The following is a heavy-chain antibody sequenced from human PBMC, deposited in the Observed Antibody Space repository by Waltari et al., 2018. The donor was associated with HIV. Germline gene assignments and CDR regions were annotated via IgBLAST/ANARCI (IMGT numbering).Heavy chain of an antibody. J-gene: IGHJ6*02. CDR1: GFTFSSYA. CDR3: AKWGFVSGWYDYYYYGMDV. Sequence: LRLSCAASGFTFSSYAMSWVRQAPGKGLEWVSAISGSGGSTYYADSVKGRFTISRDNSKNTLYLQMNSLRAEDTAVYYCAKWGFVSGWYDYYYYGMDVWGQGTTVTVSS. D-gene: IGHD6-19*01. V-gene: IGHV3-23*01. CDR2: ISGSGGST.